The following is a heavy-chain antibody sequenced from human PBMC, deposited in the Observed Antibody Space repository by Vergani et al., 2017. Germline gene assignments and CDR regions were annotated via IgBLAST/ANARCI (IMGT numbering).Heavy chain of an antibody. CDR3: ARDDRGSSDAFDI. D-gene: IGHD6-6*01. J-gene: IGHJ3*02. V-gene: IGHV1-58*02. CDR1: GFTFTSSA. Sequence: QMQLVQSGPEVKKPGTSVKVSCKASGFTFTSSAMQWVRQARGQRLEWIGWIVVGSGNTNYAQKFQGRVTMTRDTSISTAYMELSRLRSDDTAVYYCARDDRGSSDAFDIWGQGTMVTVSS. CDR2: IVVGSGNT.